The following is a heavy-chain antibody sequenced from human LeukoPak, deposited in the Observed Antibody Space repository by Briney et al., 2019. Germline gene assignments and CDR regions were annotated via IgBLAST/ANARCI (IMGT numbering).Heavy chain of an antibody. D-gene: IGHD3-10*01. V-gene: IGHV4-34*01. J-gene: IGHJ4*02. CDR1: GGSFSGYY. CDR2: INHSGST. Sequence: SETLSLTCAVYGGSFSGYYWSWIRQPPGKGLEWIGEINHSGSTNYNPSLKSRVTISVDTSKNQFSLKLSSVTAAGTAVYYCASHSAANYYGSGSSDYWGQGTLVTVSS. CDR3: ASHSAANYYGSGSSDY.